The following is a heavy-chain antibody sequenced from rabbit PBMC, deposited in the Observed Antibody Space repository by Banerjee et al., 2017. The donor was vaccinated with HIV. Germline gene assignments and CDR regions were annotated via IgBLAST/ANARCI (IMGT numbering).Heavy chain of an antibody. CDR3: ARARDTYDDVGDYARLDL. V-gene: IGHV1S47*01. CDR2: IYTAGGTT. J-gene: IGHJ3*01. D-gene: IGHD2-1*01. Sequence: EQLEESGGGLVKPEGSLTLTCKASGVSFSDKDVMCWVRQAPGKGLEWIGLIYTAGGTTDYANWVNGRFTISSDNAQNTVDLQMNSLTAADTATYFCARARDTYDDVGDYARLDLWGQGTLVTVS. CDR1: GVSFSDKD.